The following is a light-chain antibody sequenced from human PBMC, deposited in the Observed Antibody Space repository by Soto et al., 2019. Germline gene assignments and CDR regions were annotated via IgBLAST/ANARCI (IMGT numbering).Light chain of an antibody. CDR3: KQYNRP. V-gene: IGKV1-5*01. J-gene: IGKJ1*01. CDR1: QSISSW. CDR2: DAS. Sequence: DIQMTQSPSTLSASVGDRVTITCRASQSISSWLAWYQQKPGKAPKLLIYDASSLESGVPSRFSGSGSGTEFTLTISSLQPDDFATYYCKQYNRPFGQGTKVEIK.